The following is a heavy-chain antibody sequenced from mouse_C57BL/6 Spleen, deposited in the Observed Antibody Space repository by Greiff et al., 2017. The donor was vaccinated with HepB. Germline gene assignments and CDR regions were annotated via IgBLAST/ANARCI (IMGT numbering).Heavy chain of an antibody. Sequence: QVQLQQSGAELVKPGASVKISCKASGYAFSSYWMNWVKQRPGKGLEWIGQIYPGDGDTNYNGKFKGKATLTADKSSSTAYMQLSSLTSEDSAVYFCARIGLRRTFDYWGQGTTLTVSS. V-gene: IGHV1-80*01. CDR2: IYPGDGDT. CDR3: ARIGLRRTFDY. J-gene: IGHJ2*01. CDR1: GYAFSSYW.